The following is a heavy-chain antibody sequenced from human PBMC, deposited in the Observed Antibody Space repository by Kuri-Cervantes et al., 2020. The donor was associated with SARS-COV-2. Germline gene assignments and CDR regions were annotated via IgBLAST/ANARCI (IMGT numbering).Heavy chain of an antibody. CDR1: GFTFSSYS. Sequence: ETLSLTCAASGFTFSSYSMNWVRQAPGKGLEWVSSISSSSSYIYYADSVKGRFTVSRDNSKNTLYLQMNSLRAEDTAVYYCAKGDYDSSGYYYSLFDYWGQGTLVTVSS. V-gene: IGHV3-21*04. CDR3: AKGDYDSSGYYYSLFDY. CDR2: ISSSSSYI. D-gene: IGHD3-22*01. J-gene: IGHJ4*02.